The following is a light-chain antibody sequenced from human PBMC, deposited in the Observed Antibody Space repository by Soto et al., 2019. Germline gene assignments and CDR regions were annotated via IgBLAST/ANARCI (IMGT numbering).Light chain of an antibody. CDR2: EGT. Sequence: QSALTQPASVSGSPGQSITISCTGSSSDVGSYNLVSWYQQHPGKAPKLMIYEGTNRPSGVSNRFSGSKSGNTASLTISGLQAEDEAHYYCSSYAGRVVFGRGTKLTVL. CDR1: SSDVGSYNL. CDR3: SSYAGRVV. J-gene: IGLJ2*01. V-gene: IGLV2-23*01.